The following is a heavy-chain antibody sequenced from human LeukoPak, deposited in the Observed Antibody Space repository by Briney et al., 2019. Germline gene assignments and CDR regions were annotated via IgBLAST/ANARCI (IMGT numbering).Heavy chain of an antibody. CDR1: GFTFSSYG. V-gene: IGHV3-30*18. CDR3: AKDRQWELPETYYYYGMDV. J-gene: IGHJ6*02. D-gene: IGHD1-26*01. Sequence: GGSLRLSCAASGFTFSSYGMHWVRQAPGKGLEWVAVISYDGSNKYYADSVKGRFTISGDNSKNTLYLQMNSLRAEDTAVYYCAKDRQWELPETYYYYGMDVWGQGTTVTVSS. CDR2: ISYDGSNK.